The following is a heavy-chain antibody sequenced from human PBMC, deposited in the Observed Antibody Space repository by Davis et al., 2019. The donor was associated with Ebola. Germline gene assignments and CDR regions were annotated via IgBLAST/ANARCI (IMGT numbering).Heavy chain of an antibody. CDR1: GFTFSSYG. D-gene: IGHD3-3*01. CDR3: AKRGDGDFWSGPIDY. Sequence: GESLKISCAASGFTFSSYGMHWVRQAPGKGLEWVAVISYDGSNKYYADSVKGRFTISRDNSKNTLYLQMNSLRAEDTAVYYCAKRGDGDFWSGPIDYWGQGTLVTVSS. CDR2: ISYDGSNK. V-gene: IGHV3-30*18. J-gene: IGHJ4*02.